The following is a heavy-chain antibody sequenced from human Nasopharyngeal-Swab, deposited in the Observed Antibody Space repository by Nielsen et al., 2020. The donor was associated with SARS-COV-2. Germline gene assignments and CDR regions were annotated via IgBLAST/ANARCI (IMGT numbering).Heavy chain of an antibody. Sequence: SETLSLTCSVSGVSISSGSHYWSWIRQPAGKGLEWIGHMYTSGSTNYNPSLKSRVAISIDTSKNQFSLRLSSVTAADTAVYYCAREDRWTLTSFYYALDVWGQGTTVTVSS. CDR1: GVSISSGSHY. V-gene: IGHV4-61*09. CDR3: AREDRWTLTSFYYALDV. CDR2: MYTSGST. D-gene: IGHD3-9*01. J-gene: IGHJ6*02.